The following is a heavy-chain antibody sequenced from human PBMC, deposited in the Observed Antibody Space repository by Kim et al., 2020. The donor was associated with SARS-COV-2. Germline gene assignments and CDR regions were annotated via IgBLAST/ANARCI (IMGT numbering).Heavy chain of an antibody. J-gene: IGHJ3*02. CDR3: AIDIAAPRVVSFDI. CDR1: GGSISSSTYY. Sequence: SETLSLICTVSGGSISSSTYYWGWIPPPPGKGLEWVASIYYTGSTFYNPSLKSRASISVDTSKNHFSLRLRSVNAAATPLYYCAIDIAAPRVVSFDIWG. V-gene: IGHV4-39*02. CDR2: IYYTGST. D-gene: IGHD6-13*01.